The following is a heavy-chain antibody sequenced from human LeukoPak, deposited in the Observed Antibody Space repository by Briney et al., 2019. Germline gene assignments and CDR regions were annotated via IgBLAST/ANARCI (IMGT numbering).Heavy chain of an antibody. V-gene: IGHV3-30*04. CDR1: KFTFSSYA. J-gene: IGHJ4*02. CDR2: ISYDGSEK. D-gene: IGHD4-23*01. Sequence: PGGSLRLSCAASKFTFSSYAMHWVRQAPGKGLEWVAVISYDGSEKYYVDSVKGRFTISRDNAKNSLYLQMNSLRAEDTAVYYCARRAGGYSHPYDYWGQGILVTVSS. CDR3: ARRAGGYSHPYDY.